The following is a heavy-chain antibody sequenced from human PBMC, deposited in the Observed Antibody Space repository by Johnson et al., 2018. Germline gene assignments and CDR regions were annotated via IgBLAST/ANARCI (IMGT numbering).Heavy chain of an antibody. Sequence: QVQLQESGPGMVRXSETLSLTCTVSGGSISRTSYYWGWMRQPPGKGLEWIGRIYYDGTTYYNPSLTSRVTISLDTSKNQFSLKLTSVTAADTAVYYCARGSIFGDAFDIWGQGTMVTVSS. J-gene: IGHJ3*02. D-gene: IGHD2/OR15-2a*01. CDR2: IYYDGTT. CDR3: ARGSIFGDAFDI. CDR1: GGSISRTSYY. V-gene: IGHV4-39*07.